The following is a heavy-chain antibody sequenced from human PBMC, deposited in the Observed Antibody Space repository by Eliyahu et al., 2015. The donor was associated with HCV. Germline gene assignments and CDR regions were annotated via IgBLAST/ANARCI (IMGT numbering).Heavy chain of an antibody. CDR3: VRQEYYGSGSYEFYFDY. CDR1: GFTFSXYG. D-gene: IGHD3-10*01. CDR2: IWYDGSNK. V-gene: IGHV3-33*01. Sequence: QVQLVESGGGVVQPGRSLRLSCAASGFTFSXYGMHWVRQAPGKGLEWVAVIWYDGSNKYYVDSVKGRFTISRDNSKNTLYLQMNSLRAEDTAVYYCVRQEYYGSGSYEFYFDYWGQGTLVTVSS. J-gene: IGHJ4*02.